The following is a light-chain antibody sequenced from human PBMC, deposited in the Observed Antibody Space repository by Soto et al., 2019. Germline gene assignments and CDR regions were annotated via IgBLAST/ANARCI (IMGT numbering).Light chain of an antibody. CDR3: CSYAGSSDV. CDR2: EDS. CDR1: STDVGSYNL. J-gene: IGLJ1*01. Sequence: QSVLTQPASVSGSPGQSITISCTGTSTDVGSYNLVSWYQQHPGKAPKLMIYEDSKRPSGVSNRFSGSKSGNTASLTISGLQAEDEADYYCCSYAGSSDVFGAGTKLTVL. V-gene: IGLV2-23*01.